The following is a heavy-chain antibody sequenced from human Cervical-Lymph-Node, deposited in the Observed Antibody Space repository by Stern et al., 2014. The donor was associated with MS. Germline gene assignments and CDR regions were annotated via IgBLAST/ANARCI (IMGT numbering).Heavy chain of an antibody. D-gene: IGHD5-18*01. CDR1: RFIFNNYW. V-gene: IGHV3-7*01. J-gene: IGHJ5*01. CDR3: ARVGGYNNGYDS. Sequence: EVQLVESGGGLVQPGGSLRLSCAASRFIFNNYWMSWVRQAPGKALEWVANINQDGSEKNYVDSVKGRFIISRDNAKNSLYLQMNSLRAEDSAAYYCARVGGYNNGYDSWGQGTLVTVSS. CDR2: INQDGSEK.